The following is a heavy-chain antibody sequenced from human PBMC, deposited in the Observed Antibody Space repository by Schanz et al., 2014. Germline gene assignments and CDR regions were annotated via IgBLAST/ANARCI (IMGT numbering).Heavy chain of an antibody. CDR2: IYSSGST. V-gene: IGHV3-53*04. CDR3: ARAQGVIRLYYGVDV. Sequence: DVQLVDSGGGLVQPGGSLRLSCAASGFTVSNSYIHWVRQAPGKGLEWVSTIYSSGSTYYADSVRGRFTISRDNSMNTVYRQMNSLRSDDAAVYCCARAQGVIRLYYGVDVWGQGTTVTVSS. CDR1: GFTVSNSY. J-gene: IGHJ6*02. D-gene: IGHD3-10*01.